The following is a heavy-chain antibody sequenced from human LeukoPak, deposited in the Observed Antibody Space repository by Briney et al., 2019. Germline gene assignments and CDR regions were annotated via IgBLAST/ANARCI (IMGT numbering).Heavy chain of an antibody. CDR3: SRESGPYSPFGD. CDR1: GGSITTTNY. Sequence: SGTLSLTCGVSGGSITTTNYWSWVRQSPARGLEWIGEISLSGYTGFNPSLRGRVTMSLDESKNHLSLTLTSVTAADTAIYYCSRESGPYSPFGDWGQGILVTVTT. V-gene: IGHV4-4*02. J-gene: IGHJ4*02. D-gene: IGHD1-26*01. CDR2: ISLSGYT.